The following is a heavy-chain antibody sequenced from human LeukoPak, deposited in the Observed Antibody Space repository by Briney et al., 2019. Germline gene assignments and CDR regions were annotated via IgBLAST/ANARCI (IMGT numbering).Heavy chain of an antibody. CDR2: INSDGSST. D-gene: IGHD6-19*01. J-gene: IGHJ4*02. V-gene: IGHV3-74*01. Sequence: GGSLRLSCAASGFTFSSYWMHWVRQAPGKGLVWVSRINSDGSSTNYADSVEGRFTISRDNAKNTLYLQMNSLRAEDTAVYYCARILDSAWGELGYWGQGTLVTVSS. CDR3: ARILDSAWGELGY. CDR1: GFTFSSYW.